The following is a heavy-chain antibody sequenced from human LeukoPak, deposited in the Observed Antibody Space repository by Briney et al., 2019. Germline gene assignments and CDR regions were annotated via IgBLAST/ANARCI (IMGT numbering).Heavy chain of an antibody. V-gene: IGHV4-34*01. Sequence: SETLSLTCAVYGGSFSGYYWSWIRQPPGKGLEWIGEINHSGSTNYNPSLKSRVIISVDTAKNQFSLKLSSVTAADTAVYYCARAKALGYCSSTSCYGAYYYYYMDVWGKGTTVTVSS. CDR3: ARAKALGYCSSTSCYGAYYYYYMDV. D-gene: IGHD2-2*01. CDR1: GGSFSGYY. CDR2: INHSGST. J-gene: IGHJ6*03.